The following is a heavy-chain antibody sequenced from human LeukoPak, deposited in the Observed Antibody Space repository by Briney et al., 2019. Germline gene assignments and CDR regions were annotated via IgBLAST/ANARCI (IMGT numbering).Heavy chain of an antibody. D-gene: IGHD3-9*01. Sequence: GESLKISCTGSGYIFSDYWIGWVRQMPGKGLELMGIIYPGDSDVRYSPSFQGQVIMSADKSISTAYLEWSGLKASDTANCARLSRPHILDTNWFDSWGQGSLVTISS. CDR1: GYIFSDYW. CDR2: IYPGDSDV. V-gene: IGHV5-51*01. CDR3: ARLSRPHILDTNWFDS. J-gene: IGHJ5*01.